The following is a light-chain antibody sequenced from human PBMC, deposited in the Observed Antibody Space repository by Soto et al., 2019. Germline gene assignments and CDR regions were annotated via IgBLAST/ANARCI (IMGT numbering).Light chain of an antibody. Sequence: QSVLTQPPSASGTPGQRVTISCSGSSSNIGSNYVYWYQQLPGTAPKLLIYRNNQRPSGVPDRCSGSKSGTSASLAISGLRYEDEADYYCAAWDDSLSGVVFGGGTQLTVL. J-gene: IGLJ3*02. CDR2: RNN. CDR3: AAWDDSLSGVV. V-gene: IGLV1-47*01. CDR1: SSNIGSNY.